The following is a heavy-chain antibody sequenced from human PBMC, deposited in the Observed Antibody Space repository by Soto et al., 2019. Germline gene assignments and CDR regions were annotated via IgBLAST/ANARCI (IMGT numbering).Heavy chain of an antibody. V-gene: IGHV3-30*18. CDR1: GFTFSFYG. CDR2: ISYDERNK. D-gene: IGHD2-15*01. J-gene: IGHJ4*02. CDR3: AKGGSSYSDPIDD. Sequence: ESGGGLVQPGRSLRLSCAASGFTFSFYGMHWVRQAPGKGLEWLAVISYDERNKFYADFVKGRFTVSRDNSKNTLSLQMNSLRTEDTAVYYCAKGGSSYSDPIDDWGQGTLVTVSS.